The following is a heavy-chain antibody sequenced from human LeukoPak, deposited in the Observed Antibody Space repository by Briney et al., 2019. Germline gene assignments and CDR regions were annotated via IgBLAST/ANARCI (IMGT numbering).Heavy chain of an antibody. CDR1: GGSVSSNSAA. D-gene: IGHD3-22*01. V-gene: IGHV6-1*01. Sequence: SQTLSLTCAISGGSVSSNSAAWNWIRQSPSRGLEWLGRTYYRSKWYNDYAVSVKSRITINPDTSKNQFSLQLNSVTPEDTAVYYCARDKAYYDSSGYAAYYFDYWGQGTLVTVSS. CDR3: ARDKAYYDSSGYAAYYFDY. CDR2: TYYRSKWYN. J-gene: IGHJ4*02.